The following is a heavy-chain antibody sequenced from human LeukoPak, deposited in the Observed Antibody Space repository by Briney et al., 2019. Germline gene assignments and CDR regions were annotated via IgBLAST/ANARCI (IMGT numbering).Heavy chain of an antibody. CDR1: GYIFSIYA. CDR3: ARDYTVAIGTTTYFQH. Sequence: ASVKVSCKASGYIFSIYAMIWVRQAPGQGLELMGWINPNTGNPTYAQGFTGRFVFSLDTSVSTAYLQISSLKPEDTAVYYCARDYTVAIGTTTYFQHWGQGALVTVSS. D-gene: IGHD1-7*01. J-gene: IGHJ1*01. CDR2: INPNTGNP. V-gene: IGHV7-4-1*02.